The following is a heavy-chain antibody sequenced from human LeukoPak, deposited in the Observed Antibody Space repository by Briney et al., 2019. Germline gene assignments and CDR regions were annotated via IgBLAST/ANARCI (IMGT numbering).Heavy chain of an antibody. CDR3: ARDWFDGDYDRFDY. CDR1: GFTFSSYG. CDR2: INQDGSQK. J-gene: IGHJ4*02. Sequence: PGGSLRLSCAASGFTFSSYGMHWVRQAPGKGLEWVANINQDGSQKFSVDSVKGRFTISRDNAKNSLSLQMNSLRVEDTAVYYCARDWFDGDYDRFDYWGQGTLVTVSS. V-gene: IGHV3-7*03. D-gene: IGHD4-17*01.